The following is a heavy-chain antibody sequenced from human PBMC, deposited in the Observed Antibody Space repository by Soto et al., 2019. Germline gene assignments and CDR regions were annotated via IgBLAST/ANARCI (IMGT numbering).Heavy chain of an antibody. D-gene: IGHD3-22*01. CDR1: GHTLINYY. V-gene: IGHV1-46*01. CDR2: IDPSGNGT. J-gene: IGHJ5*02. CDR3: AINYYDSSGYLS. Sequence: QVQLVQSGAEVKKPGASVKVSCKTSGHTLINYYMHWVRQAPGQGLDWLGKIDPSGNGTSYAERFQGRITLTSDTSTKTVYVELSSLRSEDTAIYYCAINYYDSSGYLSWGQGTLVTVSS.